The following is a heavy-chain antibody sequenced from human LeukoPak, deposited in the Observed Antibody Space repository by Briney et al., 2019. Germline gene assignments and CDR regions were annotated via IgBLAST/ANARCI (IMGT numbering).Heavy chain of an antibody. Sequence: GGSLRLSCAASGFTFSDYYMSWIRQAPGKGLEWISYISSSGSTIYNADSVKGRFTLSRDNAKNSLSLQMNSLRGEDTAVYYCATTVTGYAFEIWGQGTLVTVSS. D-gene: IGHD4-17*01. CDR1: GFTFSDYY. CDR2: ISSSGSTI. J-gene: IGHJ4*02. CDR3: ATTVTGYAFEI. V-gene: IGHV3-11*04.